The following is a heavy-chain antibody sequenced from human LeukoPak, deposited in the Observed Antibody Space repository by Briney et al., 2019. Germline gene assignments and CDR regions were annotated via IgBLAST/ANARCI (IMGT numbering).Heavy chain of an antibody. CDR1: GGSFSDYY. J-gene: IGHJ4*02. D-gene: IGHD6-13*01. Sequence: PSETLSLTCAVYGGSFSDYYWSWIRQPPGKGLEWIGEINHSGSTNYNPSLKSRVTISVDTSKNQFSLKMRSVTAADTAVYYCARGRGIAAAASPPGYWGQGTLVTVPS. CDR3: ARGRGIAAAASPPGY. V-gene: IGHV4-34*01. CDR2: INHSGST.